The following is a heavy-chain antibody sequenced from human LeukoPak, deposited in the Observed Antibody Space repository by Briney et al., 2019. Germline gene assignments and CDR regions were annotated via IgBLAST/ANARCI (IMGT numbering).Heavy chain of an antibody. Sequence: GESLRISCKGSGYSFTKYWISWVRQMPGKGLEWMGRIDPSDSYTKYSPSFQGHVTISADKSISTAYLQWSSLKASDTATYYCARHYYETLSAFDIWGQGTMVTVSS. CDR3: ARHYYETLSAFDI. V-gene: IGHV5-10-1*01. J-gene: IGHJ3*02. CDR1: GYSFTKYW. CDR2: IDPSDSYT. D-gene: IGHD3-22*01.